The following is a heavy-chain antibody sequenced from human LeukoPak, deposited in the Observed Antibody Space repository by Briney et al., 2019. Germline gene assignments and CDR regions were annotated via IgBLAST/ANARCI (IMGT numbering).Heavy chain of an antibody. Sequence: PGGSLRLSCAASGFTFTNYGMHWVRQAPGKGLEWVAFIRYDGGNKYYADSVKGRFTISRDNSKNTLYLQMNSLRAEDTAVYYCASRSPVDYWGQGTLVTVSS. CDR1: GFTFTNYG. CDR2: IRYDGGNK. D-gene: IGHD1-26*01. V-gene: IGHV3-30*02. CDR3: ASRSPVDY. J-gene: IGHJ4*02.